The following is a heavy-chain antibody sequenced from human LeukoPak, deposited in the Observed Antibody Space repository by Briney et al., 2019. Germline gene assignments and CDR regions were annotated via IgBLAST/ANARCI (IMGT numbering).Heavy chain of an antibody. J-gene: IGHJ4*02. CDR2: INHSGST. Sequence: PSETLSLTCAVYGGSFSGYYWSWIRQPPGKGLEWIGEINHSGSTDYNPSLKSRVTISVDTSKNQFSLKLSSVTAADTAVYYCARALRVVPAATYYFDYWGQGTLVTVSS. CDR3: ARALRVVPAATYYFDY. CDR1: GGSFSGYY. D-gene: IGHD2-2*01. V-gene: IGHV4-34*01.